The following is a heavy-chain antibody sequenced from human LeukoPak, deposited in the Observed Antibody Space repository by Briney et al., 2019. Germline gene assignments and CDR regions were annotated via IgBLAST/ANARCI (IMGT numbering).Heavy chain of an antibody. CDR2: IIPILGIA. CDR3: ARDDSSGASGY. V-gene: IGHV1-69*04. CDR1: GGTFSSYA. D-gene: IGHD3-22*01. J-gene: IGHJ4*02. Sequence: ASVKVSCKASGGTFSSYAISWVRQAPGQGLEWMGRIIPILGIANYAQKFQGRVTVTADKSTSTAYMELSSLRSEDTAVYYCARDDSSGASGYWGQGTLVTVSS.